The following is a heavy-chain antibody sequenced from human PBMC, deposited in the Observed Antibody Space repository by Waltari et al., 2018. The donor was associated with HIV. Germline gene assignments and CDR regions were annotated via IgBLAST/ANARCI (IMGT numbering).Heavy chain of an antibody. V-gene: IGHV3-74*01. CDR2: VTTDASDT. Sequence: EVQLVESGGGLVLPGGSLRLSCAASGFFFNTQWMHCLRQAQGKGLVWLSRVTTDASDTIYADSVKGRFTASRDNAKNTFYLHMNSLRAEDTALYYCATGLRHVFDSWGQGTMVTVSS. CDR1: GFFFNTQW. J-gene: IGHJ3*01. CDR3: ATGLRHVFDS.